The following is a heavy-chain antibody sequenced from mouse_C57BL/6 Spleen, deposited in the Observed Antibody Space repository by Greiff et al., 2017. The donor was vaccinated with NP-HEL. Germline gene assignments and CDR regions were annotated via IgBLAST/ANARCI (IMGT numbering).Heavy chain of an antibody. D-gene: IGHD1-1*01. CDR3: ARRGYYYGSSLYAMDY. Sequence: EVQLVESGGGLVQPGGSLKLSCAASGFTFSDYYMYWVRQTPEKRLEWVAYISNGGGSTYYPDTVKGRFTISRDNAKNTLYLQMSRLKSEDTAMYYCARRGYYYGSSLYAMDYWGQGTSVTVSS. J-gene: IGHJ4*01. CDR1: GFTFSDYY. CDR2: ISNGGGST. V-gene: IGHV5-12*01.